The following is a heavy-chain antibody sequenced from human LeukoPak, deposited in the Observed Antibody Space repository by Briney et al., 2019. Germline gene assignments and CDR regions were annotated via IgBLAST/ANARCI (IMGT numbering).Heavy chain of an antibody. Sequence: AASVKVSCKASGYIFTNYVLHWVRQAPGQGLEWMGWINTNTGNPTYAQGFTGRFVFSLDTSVSTAYLQISSLKADDTAMYYCARGDYDTHGYQTRWGQGTLVTVSS. CDR3: ARGDYDTHGYQTR. D-gene: IGHD3-22*01. CDR1: GYIFTNYV. J-gene: IGHJ4*02. V-gene: IGHV7-4-1*02. CDR2: INTNTGNP.